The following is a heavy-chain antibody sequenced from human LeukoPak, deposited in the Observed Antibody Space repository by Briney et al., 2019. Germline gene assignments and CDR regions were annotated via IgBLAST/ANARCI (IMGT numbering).Heavy chain of an antibody. CDR2: ISTDSVFT. V-gene: IGHV3-11*06. CDR1: GFSFRVYN. CDR3: VRDVWGDRDSDFDY. J-gene: IGHJ4*02. D-gene: IGHD2-21*01. Sequence: PGGTLRLSCAVSGFSFRVYNISWIWDGPREGEGRVSFISTDSVFTNYADHVKGRFSVSRDNAKNTLYLQMNSMRAEDTAVYYCVRDVWGDRDSDFDYWGQGTLVTVSS.